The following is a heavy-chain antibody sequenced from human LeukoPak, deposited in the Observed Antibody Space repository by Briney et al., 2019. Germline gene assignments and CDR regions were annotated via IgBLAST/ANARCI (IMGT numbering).Heavy chain of an antibody. CDR3: ARGRVTLAAAGTRNWFDP. CDR1: GYTFTSYG. D-gene: IGHD6-13*01. J-gene: IGHJ5*02. Sequence: VGSVKVSCKASGYTFTSYGISWVRQTPGQGLEWMGWISAYNGNTNYAQKLQGRVTMTTDTSTSTAYMELRSLRSDDTAVYYCARGRVTLAAAGTRNWFDPWGQGTLVTVSS. V-gene: IGHV1-18*04. CDR2: ISAYNGNT.